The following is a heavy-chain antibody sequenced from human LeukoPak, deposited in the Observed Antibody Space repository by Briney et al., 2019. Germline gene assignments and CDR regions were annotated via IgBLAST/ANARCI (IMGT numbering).Heavy chain of an antibody. V-gene: IGHV3-74*01. CDR3: ARGGSYGDY. CDR1: GFTFSSYW. J-gene: IGHJ4*02. Sequence: GGSLRLSGAASGFTFSSYWMHWVRQAPGKGLVWVSRINTDGRSTTYVDPVKGRFTITRDNAKNMVYLQMNSLRAEDTAVYYCARGGSYGDYWGQGTPVTVSS. CDR2: INTDGRST. D-gene: IGHD1-26*01.